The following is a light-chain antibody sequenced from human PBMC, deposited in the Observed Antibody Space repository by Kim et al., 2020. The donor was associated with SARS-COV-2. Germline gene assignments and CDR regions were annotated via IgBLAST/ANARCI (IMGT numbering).Light chain of an antibody. CDR2: GVS. CDR1: PRLLKSG. CDR3: QQYSVSPLT. Sequence: SPDEPATLCRWSIPRLLKSGLAWYQQTPGQTPRLLISGVSTRAPGLPERFTGRVSGPDFTLTISSLQSEDFAVYYCQQYSVSPLTFGQGTRLEIK. V-gene: IGKV3-20*01. J-gene: IGKJ5*01.